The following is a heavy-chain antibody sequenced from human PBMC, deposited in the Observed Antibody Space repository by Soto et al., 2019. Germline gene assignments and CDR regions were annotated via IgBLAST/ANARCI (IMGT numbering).Heavy chain of an antibody. V-gene: IGHV3-7*01. Sequence: GSLRLSCAASGFTCSSYWMSWVRQAPGKGLEWVANIKQDGSERYYVDSVKGRFTISRDNAKNSLYLQMNSLRAEDTAVYYCARDETYYYGSGPVGGPGTLVTVSS. CDR1: GFTCSSYW. CDR3: ARDETYYYGSGPV. D-gene: IGHD3-10*01. J-gene: IGHJ4*02. CDR2: IKQDGSER.